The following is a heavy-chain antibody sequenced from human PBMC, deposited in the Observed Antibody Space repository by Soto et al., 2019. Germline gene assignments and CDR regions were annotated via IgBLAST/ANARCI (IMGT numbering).Heavy chain of an antibody. J-gene: IGHJ4*02. D-gene: IGHD3-3*01. CDR1: GFTFSGSA. Sequence: RGSLRLSCAASGFTFSGSAMHWVRQASGKGLEWVGRIRSEANSYATAYAVSVKGKFTISRDDSRNTAYLQMNSLKTEDTAVYYCARGVYDFWSGHPKGLDYWGQGTVVTVSS. CDR3: ARGVYDFWSGHPKGLDY. V-gene: IGHV3-73*01. CDR2: IRSEANSYAT.